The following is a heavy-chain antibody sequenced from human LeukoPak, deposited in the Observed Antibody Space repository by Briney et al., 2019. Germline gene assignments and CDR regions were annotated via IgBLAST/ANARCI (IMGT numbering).Heavy chain of an antibody. J-gene: IGHJ4*02. Sequence: PGGSLRLSCAASGFTFSTYAMSWVRQAPGKGLVWVSRINSDGSSTSYADSVKGRFTISRDNAKNTLYLQMNSLRAEDTAVYYCAREVGSGNSDRYFDYWGQGTLVTVSS. CDR1: GFTFSTYA. D-gene: IGHD3-10*01. V-gene: IGHV3-74*01. CDR2: INSDGSST. CDR3: AREVGSGNSDRYFDY.